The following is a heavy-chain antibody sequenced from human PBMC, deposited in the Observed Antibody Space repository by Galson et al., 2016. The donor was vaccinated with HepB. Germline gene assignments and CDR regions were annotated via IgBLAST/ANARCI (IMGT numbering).Heavy chain of an antibody. D-gene: IGHD2-15*01. CDR3: ARGGFCGVNCHSTLLDY. CDR1: GFTFSSYE. Sequence: LRLSCAASGFTFSSYEMLWVRQAPGKGLEWLSYIKPSGNTIYYADSVKGRFTISRDNAENSLYLQMNSLKVEDTAIYYCARGGFCGVNCHSTLLDYWGQGSLVTVSS. J-gene: IGHJ4*02. CDR2: IKPSGNTI. V-gene: IGHV3-48*03.